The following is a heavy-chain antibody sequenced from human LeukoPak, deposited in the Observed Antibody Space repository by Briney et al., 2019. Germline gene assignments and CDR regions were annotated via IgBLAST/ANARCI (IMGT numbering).Heavy chain of an antibody. V-gene: IGHV1-2*02. Sequence: ASVKVSCKASGCTFTGYYMHWARQAPGQGLEWMGWINPNSGGTNYAQKFQGRVTMTRDTSISTAYMELSRLRSDDTAVYYCARDPSYGQNDYWGQGTLVTVSS. CDR3: ARDPSYGQNDY. D-gene: IGHD1-26*01. J-gene: IGHJ4*02. CDR2: INPNSGGT. CDR1: GCTFTGYY.